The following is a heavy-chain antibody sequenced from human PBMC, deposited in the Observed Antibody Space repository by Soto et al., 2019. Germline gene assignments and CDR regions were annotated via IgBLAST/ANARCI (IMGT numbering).Heavy chain of an antibody. V-gene: IGHV4-39*01. Sequence: QLQLQESGPGLVKPSETLSLECIVSGGSIRRTNYYWGWIRQPPGKGLEWIGSVYDTGSTYYNPSPMSRVTIAVDTSKNQFSLKLTSVTAADTAVYYCAGQPYSNLWYNWFDSWGQGTLVTVSS. CDR2: VYDTGST. D-gene: IGHD6-13*01. J-gene: IGHJ5*01. CDR1: GGSIRRTNYY. CDR3: AGQPYSNLWYNWFDS.